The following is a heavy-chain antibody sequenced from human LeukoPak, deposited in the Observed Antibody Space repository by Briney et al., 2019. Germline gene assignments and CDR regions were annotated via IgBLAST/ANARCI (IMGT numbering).Heavy chain of an antibody. V-gene: IGHV1-18*01. D-gene: IGHD3-22*01. CDR1: GYTFTSYA. CDR2: ISAYNGNT. Sequence: ASVKVSCKASGYTFTSYAMHWVRQAPGQRLEWMGWISAYNGNTNYAQKLQGRVTMTTDTSTSTAYMELRSLRSDDTAVYYCAGVDYYDSSGFSDPWGQGTLVTVSS. J-gene: IGHJ5*02. CDR3: AGVDYYDSSGFSDP.